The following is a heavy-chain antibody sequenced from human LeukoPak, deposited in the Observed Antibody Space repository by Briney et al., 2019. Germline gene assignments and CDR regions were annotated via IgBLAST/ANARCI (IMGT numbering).Heavy chain of an antibody. D-gene: IGHD3-10*01. Sequence: PGGSLRLSCAASGFTFSSYGMHWVRQAPGKGLEWVSYISGSGSAIYYADSVKGRFTISRDNAKNSLYLQMNSLRAEDTAVYYCARDGYHYYGSGTYFGYYYMDVWGKGTTVTISS. CDR2: ISGSGSAI. CDR3: ARDGYHYYGSGTYFGYYYMDV. V-gene: IGHV3-48*03. J-gene: IGHJ6*03. CDR1: GFTFSSYG.